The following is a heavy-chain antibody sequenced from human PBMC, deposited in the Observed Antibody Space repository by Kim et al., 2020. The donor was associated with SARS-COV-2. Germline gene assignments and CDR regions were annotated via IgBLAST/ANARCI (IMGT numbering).Heavy chain of an antibody. V-gene: IGHV4-4*02. D-gene: IGHD3-10*01. CDR3: ARDLDRVQGAGY. J-gene: IGHJ4*02. Sequence: YNPSLTSRVTIAVAKSKNQFSLKLSSVTAADTAVYYCARDLDRVQGAGYWGQGTLVTVSS.